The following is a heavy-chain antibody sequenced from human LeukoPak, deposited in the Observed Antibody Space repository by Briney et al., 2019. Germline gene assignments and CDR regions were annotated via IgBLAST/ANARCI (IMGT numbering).Heavy chain of an antibody. CDR2: ISWNSGSI. D-gene: IGHD3-22*01. Sequence: GRSLRLSCAASGFTFDDYAMHWVRQAPGKGLKWVSGISWNSGSIGYADSVKGRFTISRDNAKNSLYLQMNSLRAEDTALYYCAKDFTGYYDSSGYPNWFDPWGQGTLVTVSS. CDR3: AKDFTGYYDSSGYPNWFDP. CDR1: GFTFDDYA. J-gene: IGHJ5*02. V-gene: IGHV3-9*01.